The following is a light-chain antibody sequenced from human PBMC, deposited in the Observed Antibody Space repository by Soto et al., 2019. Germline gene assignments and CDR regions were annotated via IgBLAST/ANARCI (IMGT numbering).Light chain of an antibody. Sequence: QSALTQPPSASGSPGQSVTISCTGTSSDVGGYNYVSWYQQHPGKAPKLMIYEVSKRPSGVPDRFSGSKSGNTATLTVSGLQAEDEADYYCSSYAGINNSPVFGTGTKLTVL. CDR3: SSYAGINNSPV. V-gene: IGLV2-8*01. CDR1: SSDVGGYNY. J-gene: IGLJ1*01. CDR2: EVS.